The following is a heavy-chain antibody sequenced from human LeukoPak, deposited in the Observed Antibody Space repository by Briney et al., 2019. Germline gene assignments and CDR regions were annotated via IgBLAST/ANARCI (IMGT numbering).Heavy chain of an antibody. V-gene: IGHV1-2*02. J-gene: IGHJ5*02. D-gene: IGHD2-21*01. CDR3: ARADRLHGGPYLIGP. CDR1: GYSFTDYY. CDR2: INPSSGGT. Sequence: ASVKVSCKTSGYSFTDYYMHWVRQAPGQGLEWMGWINPSSGGTSSAQKFQGRATMTRDTSITTVYMEVRWLTSDDTAVYYCARADRLHGGPYLIGPWGQGTLVTVSS.